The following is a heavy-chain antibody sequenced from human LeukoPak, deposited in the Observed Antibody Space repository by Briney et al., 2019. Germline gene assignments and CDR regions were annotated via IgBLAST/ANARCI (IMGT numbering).Heavy chain of an antibody. CDR1: GDSVSSNSGA. CDR3: ARRIMPTTPADAFDI. CDR2: TYYRSKWYN. V-gene: IGHV6-1*01. Sequence: SQTLSLTCAISGDSVSSNSGAWNRIRQSPSRGLEWLGRTYYRSKWYNDYAASVKSRITINPDTSKNQFSLHLNSVTPEDTAVYYCARRIMPTTPADAFDIWGQGTMVTVSS. D-gene: IGHD5-12*01. J-gene: IGHJ3*02.